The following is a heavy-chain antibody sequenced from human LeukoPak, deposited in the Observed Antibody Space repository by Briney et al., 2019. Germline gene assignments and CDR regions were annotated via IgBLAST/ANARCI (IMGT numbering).Heavy chain of an antibody. CDR1: GYTFTSYG. J-gene: IGHJ5*02. V-gene: IGHV1-18*01. D-gene: IGHD6-6*01. CDR3: AREEYSSPYNWFDP. Sequence: GASVKVSFKASGYTFTSYGISWVRQAPGQGLEWMGWISAYNGNTNYAQKLQGRVTMTTDTSTSTAYMELRSLRSDDTAVYYCAREEYSSPYNWFDPWGQGTLVTVSS. CDR2: ISAYNGNT.